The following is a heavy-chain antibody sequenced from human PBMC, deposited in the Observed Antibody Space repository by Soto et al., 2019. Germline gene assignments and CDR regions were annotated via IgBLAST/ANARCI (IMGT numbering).Heavy chain of an antibody. D-gene: IGHD6-19*01. CDR3: AAVAGTSAFVGYFEY. V-gene: IGHV1-69*02. J-gene: IGHJ4*02. Sequence: QGLLVQSGAGVKKPGSSVKVSCKAPGGTLSTYTLTWLRQAPGQGPEWMGRIIPALDVEDYAQQFQGRVTITADTSTSTAYMELHSLRSDDTAVYYCAAVAGTSAFVGYFEYWGQGTLVTVAS. CDR2: IIPALDVE. CDR1: GGTLSTYT.